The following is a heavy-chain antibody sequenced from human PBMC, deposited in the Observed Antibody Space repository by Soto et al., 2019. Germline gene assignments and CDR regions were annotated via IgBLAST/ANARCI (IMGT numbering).Heavy chain of an antibody. Sequence: ETLSLTCAVYGGSFSGYYWSWIHQPPGKGLEWIGEINHSGSTNYNPSLKSRVTISVDTSKNQFSLKLSSVTAADTAVYYCASGSSSWYRPYYYYGMDVWGQGTTVTVSS. J-gene: IGHJ6*02. CDR2: INHSGST. CDR1: GGSFSGYY. CDR3: ASGSSSWYRPYYYYGMDV. D-gene: IGHD6-13*01. V-gene: IGHV4-34*01.